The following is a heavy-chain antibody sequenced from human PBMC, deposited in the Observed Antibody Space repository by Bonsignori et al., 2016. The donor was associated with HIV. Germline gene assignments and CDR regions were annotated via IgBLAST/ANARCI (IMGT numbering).Heavy chain of an antibody. CDR3: ASQKIAAAGPSDYYYYMDV. CDR2: IIPILGIA. D-gene: IGHD6-13*01. J-gene: IGHJ6*03. Sequence: WVRQAPGQGLEWMGGIIPILGIANYAQKFQGRVTITADESTSTAYMELSSLRSEDTAVYYCASQKIAAAGPSDYYYYMDVWGKGTTVTVSS. V-gene: IGHV1-69*10.